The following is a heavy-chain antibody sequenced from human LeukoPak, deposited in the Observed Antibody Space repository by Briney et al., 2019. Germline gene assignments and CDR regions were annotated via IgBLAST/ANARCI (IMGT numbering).Heavy chain of an antibody. Sequence: GESLKISCKASGYNFTNYWIGWVRQMPGKGLEWMGIIYPGDSDTRYSPSFQGQVTISADKSISTAYLQWSSLKASDTAMYYCARRQYCSTTSCMGTFDIWGQGTMVTVSS. V-gene: IGHV5-51*01. D-gene: IGHD2-2*01. CDR1: GYNFTNYW. CDR2: IYPGDSDT. CDR3: ARRQYCSTTSCMGTFDI. J-gene: IGHJ3*02.